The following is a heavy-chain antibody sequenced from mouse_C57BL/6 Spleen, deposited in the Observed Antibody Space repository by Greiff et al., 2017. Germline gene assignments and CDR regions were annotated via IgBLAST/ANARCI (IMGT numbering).Heavy chain of an antibody. Sequence: EVHLVESGGGLVKPGGSLKLSCAASGFTFSSYAMSWVRQTPEKRLEWVATISDGGSYTYYPDNVKGRFTISRDNAKNNLYLQMSHLKSEDTAMYYCAREGGVGDGYYWYFDVWGTGTTGTVSS. V-gene: IGHV5-4*01. CDR3: AREGGVGDGYYWYFDV. J-gene: IGHJ1*03. CDR2: ISDGGSYT. CDR1: GFTFSSYA. D-gene: IGHD2-3*01.